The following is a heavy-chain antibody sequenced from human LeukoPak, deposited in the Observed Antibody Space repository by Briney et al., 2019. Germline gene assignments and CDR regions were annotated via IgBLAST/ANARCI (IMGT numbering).Heavy chain of an antibody. Sequence: SGTLSLTCAVSGGSISSSNWWSWVRQPPGKGLEWIGEIYHSGSTNYNPSLKSRVTISVDKSKNQFSLKLSSVTAADTAVCYCAREGYSGYDRWFDPWGQGTLVTVSS. V-gene: IGHV4-4*02. J-gene: IGHJ5*02. CDR2: IYHSGST. CDR3: AREGYSGYDRWFDP. D-gene: IGHD5-12*01. CDR1: GGSISSSNW.